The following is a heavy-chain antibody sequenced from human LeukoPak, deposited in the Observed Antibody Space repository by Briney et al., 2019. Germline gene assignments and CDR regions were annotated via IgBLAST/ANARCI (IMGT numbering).Heavy chain of an antibody. V-gene: IGHV3-74*01. CDR3: ARESSEYYYDSSGYYHDY. J-gene: IGHJ4*02. CDR2: INSDGSST. CDR1: GFTFSSYW. Sequence: GGSLRLSCAASGFTFSSYWMHWVRQAPGKGLVWVSRINSDGSSTSYADSVKGRFTISRDNANNTLYLQMNSLRAEDTAVYYCARESSEYYYDSSGYYHDYWGQGTLVTVSS. D-gene: IGHD3-22*01.